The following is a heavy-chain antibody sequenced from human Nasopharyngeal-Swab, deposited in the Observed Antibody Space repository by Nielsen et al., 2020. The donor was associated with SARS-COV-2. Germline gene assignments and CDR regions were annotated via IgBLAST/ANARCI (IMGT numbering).Heavy chain of an antibody. CDR1: GYSFTNYW. CDR3: ARRGDCNGNPCYSDY. D-gene: IGHD2-21*02. CDR2: IYPGDSST. V-gene: IGHV5-51*01. J-gene: IGHJ4*02. Sequence: GESLKISCKASGYSFTNYWIGWVRQMPGTGLEWMGLIYPGDSSTRYIPSFQGQVTISVDKSISTTYLQWSNLKASDAATYYCARRGDCNGNPCYSDYWGQGTLVTVSS.